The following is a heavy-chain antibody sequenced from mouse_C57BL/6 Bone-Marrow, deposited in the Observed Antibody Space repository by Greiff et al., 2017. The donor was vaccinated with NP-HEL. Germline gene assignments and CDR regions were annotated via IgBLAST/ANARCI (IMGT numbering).Heavy chain of an antibody. V-gene: IGHV1-64*01. J-gene: IGHJ3*01. Sequence: QVQLQQPGAELVKPGAPVKLSCKASGYTFTSYWMHWVKQRPGRGLEWIGMIHPNSGSTNYNEKFKRKTTLTVDQPSSTAYMQLSSRTSEGSAVYYCAREGACWGQGTLVTVSA. CDR1: GYTFTSYW. CDR2: IHPNSGST. CDR3: AREGAC.